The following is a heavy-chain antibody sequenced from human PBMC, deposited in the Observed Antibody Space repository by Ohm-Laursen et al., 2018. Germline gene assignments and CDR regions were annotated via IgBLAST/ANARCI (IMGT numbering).Heavy chain of an antibody. J-gene: IGHJ2*01. CDR2: ISYSGGTT. CDR1: GFTFSDYY. D-gene: IGHD1-20*01. Sequence: SLRLSCAASGFTFSDYYMSWIRQAPGKGLEWVAGISYSGGTTFYADSVKGRFTISRDNSRNTLYLQMHSLRAEDTAVYYCAEDPMLTVAYWYFEHWGRGTLVTVSS. CDR3: AEDPMLTVAYWYFEH. V-gene: IGHV3-23*01.